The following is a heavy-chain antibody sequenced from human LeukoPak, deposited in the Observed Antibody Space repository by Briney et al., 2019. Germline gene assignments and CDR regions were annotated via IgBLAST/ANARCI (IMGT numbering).Heavy chain of an antibody. J-gene: IGHJ4*02. CDR1: GFTFSSYG. CDR2: IWYDGSNK. Sequence: PGGSLRLSCVASGFTFSSYGMHWVRQAPGKGLEWVAVIWYDGSNKYYADSVKGRFTISRDNSKNTLYLQMNSLRAEDTAVYYCAREGYYYDSSGYYLYFDYWGQGTLVTVSS. D-gene: IGHD3-22*01. CDR3: AREGYYYDSSGYYLYFDY. V-gene: IGHV3-33*01.